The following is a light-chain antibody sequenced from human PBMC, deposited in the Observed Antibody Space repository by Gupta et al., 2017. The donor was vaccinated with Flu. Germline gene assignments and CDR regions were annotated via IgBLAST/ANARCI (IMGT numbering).Light chain of an antibody. CDR3: GSWDDTLNVYV. CDR1: SSNIAHNF. Sequence: QSVLTQPPSISAAPGQKVTISCTGSSSNIAHNFVSWFQHFPGAAPKVLFYEDQKRSSGTPDRFSVSKSGTSATLDISGLQTADEADYFCGSWDDTLNVYVFGPGTKVTVL. J-gene: IGLJ1*01. V-gene: IGLV1-51*01. CDR2: EDQ.